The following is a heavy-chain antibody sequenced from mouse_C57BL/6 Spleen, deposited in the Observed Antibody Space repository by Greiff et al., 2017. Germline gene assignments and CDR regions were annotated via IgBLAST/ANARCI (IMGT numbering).Heavy chain of an antibody. J-gene: IGHJ1*03. Sequence: QVQLQQSGAELVRPGTSVKVSCKASGYAFTNYLIEWVKQRPGQGLEWIGVINPGSGGTNYNEKFKGKATLTADKSSSTAYMQLSSLTSEDSAVYFCARKRDYHWYFDVWGTGTTVTVSS. D-gene: IGHD2-4*01. CDR1: GYAFTNYL. CDR2: INPGSGGT. CDR3: ARKRDYHWYFDV. V-gene: IGHV1-54*01.